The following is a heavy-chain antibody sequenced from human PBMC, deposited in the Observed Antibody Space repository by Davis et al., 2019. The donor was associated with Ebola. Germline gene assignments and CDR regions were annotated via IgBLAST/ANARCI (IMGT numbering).Heavy chain of an antibody. V-gene: IGHV4-59*08. J-gene: IGHJ4*02. CDR2: IYYSGST. Sequence: SETLSLTCTVSGGSISSYYWSWIRQPPGKGLEWIGYIYYSGSTNYNPSLKSRVTISVDTSKNQFSLKLSSVTAADTAVYYCASSSDWYWPSFDYWGQGTLVTVSS. CDR1: GGSISSYY. D-gene: IGHD6-19*01. CDR3: ASSSDWYWPSFDY.